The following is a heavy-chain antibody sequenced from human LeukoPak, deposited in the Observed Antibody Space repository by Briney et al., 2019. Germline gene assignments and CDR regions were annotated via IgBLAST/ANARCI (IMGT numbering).Heavy chain of an antibody. Sequence: SETLSLTCKVSGGSISRSCYYWGWIRQPPGKGLEWIGSVYFSGNTYYNLSLKSRVTISEDPSKNQISLRLSSVTAADTGLFFCARRRSSSGYYSLQYGGQGTLVTVSS. CDR1: GGSISRSCYY. D-gene: IGHD3-22*01. V-gene: IGHV4-39*01. CDR3: ARRRSSSGYYSLQY. J-gene: IGHJ4*02. CDR2: VYFSGNT.